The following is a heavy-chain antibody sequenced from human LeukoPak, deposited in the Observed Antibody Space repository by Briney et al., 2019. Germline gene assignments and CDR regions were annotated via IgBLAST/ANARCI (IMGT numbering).Heavy chain of an antibody. CDR1: GFTFSSYG. CDR3: ARDPRPYCSSTSCYRYYYYYGMDV. D-gene: IGHD2-2*01. V-gene: IGHV3-21*01. Sequence: PGGSLRLSCTASGFTFSSYGMHWVRQAPGKGLEWVSSISSSSSYIYYADSVKGRFTISRDNAKNSLYLQMNSLRAEDTAVYYCARDPRPYCSSTSCYRYYYYYGMDVWGQGTTVTVSS. CDR2: ISSSSSYI. J-gene: IGHJ6*02.